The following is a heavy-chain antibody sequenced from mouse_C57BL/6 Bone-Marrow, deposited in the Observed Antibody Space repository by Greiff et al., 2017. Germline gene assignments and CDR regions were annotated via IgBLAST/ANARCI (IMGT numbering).Heavy chain of an antibody. CDR2: INPGSGGT. D-gene: IGHD2-3*01. V-gene: IGHV1-54*01. CDR1: GYAFTNYL. Sequence: VQLQQSGAELVRPGTSVKVSCKASGYAFTNYLIEWVKQRPGQGLEWIGVINPGSGGTNYNEKFKGKATLTADKSSSTAYMQLSSLTSEDSAVYCCARDDDGYPAWFAYWGQGTLVTVSA. CDR3: ARDDDGYPAWFAY. J-gene: IGHJ3*01.